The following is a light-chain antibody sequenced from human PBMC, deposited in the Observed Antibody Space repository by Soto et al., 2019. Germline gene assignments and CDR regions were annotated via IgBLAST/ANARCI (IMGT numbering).Light chain of an antibody. CDR1: SSDIGGYNY. CDR2: DVS. Sequence: QSALTQPASVSGSPGQSITISCTGTSSDIGGYNYVSWYQQHPGKAPKLMIYDVSARPSGVSNRFSGSKSGNTASLTISGLQAEDEADYYCSSCIGSSTLVVFGGGTKVTVL. J-gene: IGLJ2*01. V-gene: IGLV2-14*01. CDR3: SSCIGSSTLVV.